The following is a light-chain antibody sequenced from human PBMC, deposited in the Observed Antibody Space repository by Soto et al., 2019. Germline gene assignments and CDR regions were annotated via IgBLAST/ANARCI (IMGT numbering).Light chain of an antibody. CDR3: QQRSNWPQI. CDR1: QSVSSY. J-gene: IGKJ3*01. CDR2: AAS. V-gene: IGKV3-11*01. Sequence: EIVLTQSPSTLSVSAGERATLSCRASQSVSSYLAWYQQKPGQAPRLLIYAASNRATGLPARFSGSGSGTDFTLTISSLEPEVFAVYYCQQRSNWPQIFGPATKVDIK.